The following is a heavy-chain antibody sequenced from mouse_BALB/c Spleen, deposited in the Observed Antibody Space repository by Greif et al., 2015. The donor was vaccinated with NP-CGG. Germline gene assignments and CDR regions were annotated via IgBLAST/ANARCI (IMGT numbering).Heavy chain of an antibody. CDR2: INPSTGYT. CDR1: GYTFTSYW. J-gene: IGHJ2*01. D-gene: IGHD2-14*01. Sequence: VQLQQSGAELAKPGASVKMSCKASGYTFTSYWMHWVKQRPGQGLEWIGYINPSTGYTEYNQKFKDKATLTADKSSSTASMQLSSLTSEGSAVYYCARSREYDRVDYLGQGTTLTVSA. V-gene: IGHV1-7*01. CDR3: ARSREYDRVDY.